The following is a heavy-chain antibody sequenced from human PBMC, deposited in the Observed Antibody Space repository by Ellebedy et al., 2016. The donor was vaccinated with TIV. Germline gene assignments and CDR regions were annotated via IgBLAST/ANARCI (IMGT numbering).Heavy chain of an antibody. CDR1: GGSFSGYY. CDR2: INHSGST. D-gene: IGHD5-18*01. V-gene: IGHV4-34*01. Sequence: SQTLSLTCXVYGGSFSGYYWSWIRQPPGKGLEWIGEINHSGSTNYNPSLKSRVTISVDTSKNQFSLKLSSVTAADTAVYYCARGPSYQRYSYGYRHYYVDYWGQGTLVTVSS. CDR3: ARGPSYQRYSYGYRHYYVDY. J-gene: IGHJ4*02.